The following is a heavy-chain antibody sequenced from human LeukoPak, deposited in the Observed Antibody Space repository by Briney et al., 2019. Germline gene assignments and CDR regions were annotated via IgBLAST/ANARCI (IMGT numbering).Heavy chain of an antibody. CDR1: GFTVNSNY. Sequence: PGGSLRHSCAASGFTVNSNYMRWLRQARGKALEWVAISYSGNTTYCADSVRGRFTISRDKSKNRLHLQMISLRAEDTAVYYCATYRSGRRGYYFYAWGQGTLVTVSS. CDR3: ATYRSGRRGYYFYA. J-gene: IGHJ4*02. D-gene: IGHD6-19*01. CDR2: SYSGNTT. V-gene: IGHV3-66*01.